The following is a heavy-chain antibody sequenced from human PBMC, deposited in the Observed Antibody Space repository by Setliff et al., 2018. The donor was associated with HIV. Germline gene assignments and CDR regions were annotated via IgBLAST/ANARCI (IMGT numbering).Heavy chain of an antibody. Sequence: PSETLSLTCTVSAGSIRSSTYYWAWIRQPPGKGLEWIGTIYYSGSTYYNPSFKSRATISVDMSKNQFSLRLSSVTAADTAVYYCIIAYSSGWLAPMGFDSWGQGTLVTVSS. CDR3: IIAYSSGWLAPMGFDS. J-gene: IGHJ4*02. V-gene: IGHV4-39*01. CDR1: AGSIRSSTYY. D-gene: IGHD6-19*01. CDR2: IYYSGST.